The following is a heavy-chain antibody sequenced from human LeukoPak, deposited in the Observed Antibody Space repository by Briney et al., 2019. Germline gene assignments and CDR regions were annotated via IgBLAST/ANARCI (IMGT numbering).Heavy chain of an antibody. Sequence: GGSLRLSCAASGFTFSSYCMDWVRQTPGKGLEWVSSISSSSSYIYYADSVKGRFTISRDNSKNTLYLQMNSLRAEDTAVYYCARAPLRYFDWLLFYAFDIWGQGTMVTVSS. CDR3: ARAPLRYFDWLLFYAFDI. CDR2: ISSSSSYI. CDR1: GFTFSSYC. J-gene: IGHJ3*02. V-gene: IGHV3-21*01. D-gene: IGHD3-9*01.